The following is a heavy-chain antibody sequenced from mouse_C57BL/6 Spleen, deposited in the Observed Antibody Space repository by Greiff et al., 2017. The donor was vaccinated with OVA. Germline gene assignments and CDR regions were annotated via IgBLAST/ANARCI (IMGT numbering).Heavy chain of an antibody. V-gene: IGHV5-9-1*02. J-gene: IGHJ1*03. D-gene: IGHD1-1*01. CDR1: GFTFSSYA. Sequence: EVKVVESGEGLVKPGGSLKLSCAASGFTFSSYAMSWVRQTPEKRLEWVAYISSGGDYIYYADTVKGRFTISRDNARNTLYLQMSSLKSEDTAMYYCTRDRNYYGSSWSFDVWGTGTTVTVSS. CDR3: TRDRNYYGSSWSFDV. CDR2: ISSGGDYI.